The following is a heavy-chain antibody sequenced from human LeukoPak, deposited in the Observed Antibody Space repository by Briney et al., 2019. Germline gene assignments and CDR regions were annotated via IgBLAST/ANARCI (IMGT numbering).Heavy chain of an antibody. CDR1: GFTFSSYS. V-gene: IGHV3-21*01. CDR3: AREVEGYSSSSKDY. CDR2: ISSSGSFI. Sequence: GGSLRLSCAASGFTFSSYSMNWVRQAPGEGLEWVSSISSSGSFIYYADSVKGRFTISRDNAKNSLYLQMSSLRAEDTAVYYCAREVEGYSSSSKDYWGQGTLVTVSS. D-gene: IGHD6-6*01. J-gene: IGHJ4*02.